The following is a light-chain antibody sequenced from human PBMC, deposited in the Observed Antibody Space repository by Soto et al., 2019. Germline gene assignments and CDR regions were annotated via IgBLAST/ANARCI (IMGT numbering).Light chain of an antibody. V-gene: IGKV3-11*01. CDR3: LHRYNWPLT. CDR1: QSVSSY. Sequence: EIVXXXXXXXLSLSPGERATLSCRASQSVSSYLAWYQHKPGQAPRLLIYDASNRATGIPARFSGSGSGTDFTLTISRLEPEDFAVYYCLHRYNWPLTFGGGTKVEIK. CDR2: DAS. J-gene: IGKJ4*01.